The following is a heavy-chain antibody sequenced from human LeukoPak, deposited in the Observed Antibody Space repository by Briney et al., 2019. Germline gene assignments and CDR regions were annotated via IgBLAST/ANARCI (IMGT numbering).Heavy chain of an antibody. Sequence: GGSLRLSCAASGFTFSSYGMSWVRQAPGQGLEWVSAISGSGGSTFYADSVKGRFTISRDNSKNTLYLQLNSLRAEDTAVYYCARVGLDRRGYSGYEAFDYWGQGTLVTVSS. V-gene: IGHV3-23*01. CDR1: GFTFSSYG. CDR3: ARVGLDRRGYSGYEAFDY. J-gene: IGHJ4*02. D-gene: IGHD5-12*01. CDR2: ISGSGGST.